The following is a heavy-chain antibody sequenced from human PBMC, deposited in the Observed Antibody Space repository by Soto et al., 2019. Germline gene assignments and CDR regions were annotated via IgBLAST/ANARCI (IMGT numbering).Heavy chain of an antibody. CDR3: ARSGYCTNGVCYNFDY. V-gene: IGHV1-24*01. CDR2: FDPEDGET. D-gene: IGHD2-8*01. J-gene: IGHJ4*02. CDR1: GYTLTELS. Sequence: GASVKVSCKVSGYTLTELSMHWVRQAPGKGLEWMGGFDPEDGETIYAQKFQGRVTMTEDTSTDTAYMELSSVTAADTAVYYCARSGYCTNGVCYNFDYWGQGTLVTVSS.